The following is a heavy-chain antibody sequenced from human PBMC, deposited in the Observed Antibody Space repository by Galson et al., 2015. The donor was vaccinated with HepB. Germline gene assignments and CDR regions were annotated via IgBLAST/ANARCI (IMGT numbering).Heavy chain of an antibody. CDR1: GYTFTGYY. Sequence: SVKVSCKASGYTFTGYYMHWVRQAPGQGLEWVGWINPNSGGTNYAQKFQGRVTMTRDTSISTASMELSSLRSDDTAVYYCARELYSRSGFNYMDVWGKGPPLTVSS. CDR3: ARELYSRSGFNYMDV. J-gene: IGHJ6*03. V-gene: IGHV1-2*02. D-gene: IGHD4-11*01. CDR2: INPNSGGT.